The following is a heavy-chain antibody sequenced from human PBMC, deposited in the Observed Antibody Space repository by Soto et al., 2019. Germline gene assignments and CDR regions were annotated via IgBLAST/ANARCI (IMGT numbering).Heavy chain of an antibody. Sequence: GGSLRLSCVGSGITFSNYWMNWVRQTPGKGLEWVANIKPDGSAKAYVDSVKGRFTVSRGSAKNSLYLQMNSLRAEDTAVYFCAAWDISNPWGQGTLVTVSS. D-gene: IGHD2-15*01. CDR1: GITFSNYW. J-gene: IGHJ5*02. CDR2: IKPDGSAK. CDR3: AAWDISNP. V-gene: IGHV3-7*01.